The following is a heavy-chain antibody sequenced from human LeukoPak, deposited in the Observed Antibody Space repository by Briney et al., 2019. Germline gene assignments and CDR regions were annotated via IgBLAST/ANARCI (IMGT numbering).Heavy chain of an antibody. CDR3: ARAIAAAGTKGYYYFYMDV. D-gene: IGHD6-13*01. CDR1: GYSFTTYW. CDR2: IYPGDSDT. Sequence: GESLKISCKGSGYSFTTYWIGWVRQMPGKGLEWMGIIYPGDSDTRYSPSFQGQVTISADKSIRTAYLQWSSLKASDTAMYYCARAIAAAGTKGYYYFYMDVWGKGTTVTVSS. V-gene: IGHV5-51*01. J-gene: IGHJ6*03.